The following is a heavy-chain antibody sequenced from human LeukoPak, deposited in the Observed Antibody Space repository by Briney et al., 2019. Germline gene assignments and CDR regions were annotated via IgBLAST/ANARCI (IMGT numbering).Heavy chain of an antibody. CDR2: IYTSGST. V-gene: IGHV4-4*07. D-gene: IGHD3-10*01. CDR1: GGSISSYY. J-gene: IGHJ5*02. CDR3: ARGREWFGELFKGYWFDP. Sequence: SETLSLTCTVSGGSISSYYWSWIRQPAGKGLEWIGRIYTSGSTNYNPSLKSRVTMSVDTSKNQFSLKLSSVTAADTAVYYCARGREWFGELFKGYWFDPWGQGTLVTVSS.